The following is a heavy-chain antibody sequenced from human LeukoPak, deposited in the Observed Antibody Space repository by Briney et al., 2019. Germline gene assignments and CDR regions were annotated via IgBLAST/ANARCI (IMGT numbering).Heavy chain of an antibody. Sequence: KSGGSLRPSCAASGFTFSSYSMNWVRRAPGKGLEWVSSISSSSSYIYYADSVKGRFTISRDNARNSLYLQMNSLRAEDTAVYYCARDGLAAATLHWCFDLWGRGTLVTASS. V-gene: IGHV3-21*01. D-gene: IGHD6-25*01. CDR2: ISSSSSYI. CDR1: GFTFSSYS. J-gene: IGHJ2*01. CDR3: ARDGLAAATLHWCFDL.